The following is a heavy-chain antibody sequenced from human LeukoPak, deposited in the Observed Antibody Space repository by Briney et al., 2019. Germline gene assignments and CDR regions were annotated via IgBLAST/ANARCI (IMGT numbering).Heavy chain of an antibody. Sequence: GGSLRLSCDTSGFTFTSYAVSWVRQAPGKGLEWVSAISAGATTTYYADSVKGRFTISRDDSRNTLYLQMDSLRVEDTAVYYCANPCSDGVCYPDYWGQGTLVTVSS. V-gene: IGHV3-23*01. CDR3: ANPCSDGVCYPDY. CDR1: GFTFTSYA. J-gene: IGHJ4*01. D-gene: IGHD2-21*02. CDR2: ISAGATTT.